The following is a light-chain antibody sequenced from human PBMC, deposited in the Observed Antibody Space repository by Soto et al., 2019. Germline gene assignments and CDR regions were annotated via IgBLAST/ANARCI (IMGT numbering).Light chain of an antibody. J-gene: IGKJ4*01. V-gene: IGKV1-39*01. Sequence: DLQMTQSPSSLSASVGDRVTITCRASQSITTYLNWYRQKPGKAPKLLIYAASSLQSGVPSRFSGSGFETEFTLSISSLQPEDFATYFCQQIYSAPLTFGGGTKVEIK. CDR3: QQIYSAPLT. CDR2: AAS. CDR1: QSITTY.